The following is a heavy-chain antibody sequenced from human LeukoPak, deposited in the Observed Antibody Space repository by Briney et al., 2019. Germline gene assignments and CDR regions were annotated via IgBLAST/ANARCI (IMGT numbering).Heavy chain of an antibody. CDR3: ARDNQGNGDYLRYNWFDP. J-gene: IGHJ5*02. Sequence: TSETLSLTCTVSGGSISSGDYYWSWIRQPPGKGLEWIGYIYYSGSTNYNPSLKSRVTISVDTSKNQFSLKLSSVTAADTAVYYCARDNQGNGDYLRYNWFDPWGQGTLVTVSS. D-gene: IGHD4-17*01. CDR2: IYYSGST. V-gene: IGHV4-61*08. CDR1: GGSISSGDYY.